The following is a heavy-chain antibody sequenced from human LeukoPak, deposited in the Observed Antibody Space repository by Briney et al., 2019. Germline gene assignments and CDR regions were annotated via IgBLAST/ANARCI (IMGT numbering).Heavy chain of an antibody. CDR1: RFSFSDSY. J-gene: IGHJ4*02. Sequence: GGSLRLSCAASRFSFSDSYMSWIRQAPGKGLEWVSYISSSGDYTAYADSVQGRFTISRDNAKNSLYLQVNSLRADDTAVYYCARDPNGSIDYWGQGSLVTVSS. D-gene: IGHD3-10*01. V-gene: IGHV3-11*06. CDR2: ISSSGDYT. CDR3: ARDPNGSIDY.